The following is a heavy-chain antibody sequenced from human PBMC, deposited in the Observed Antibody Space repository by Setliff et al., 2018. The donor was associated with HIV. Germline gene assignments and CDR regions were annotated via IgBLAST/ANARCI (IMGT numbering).Heavy chain of an antibody. V-gene: IGHV3-66*01. Sequence: GGSLRLPCAASGFTFSNYNMNRVRQAPGKGLEWVSVIYSGGSTYYADSVKGRFTISRDNSKNTLYLQMTSLRAEDSGVYYCARSPQVTIFGIKIKPPGGPDLWGQGTTVTVSS. CDR1: GFTFSNYN. J-gene: IGHJ6*02. CDR3: ARSPQVTIFGIKIKPPGGPDL. D-gene: IGHD3-3*01. CDR2: IYSGGST.